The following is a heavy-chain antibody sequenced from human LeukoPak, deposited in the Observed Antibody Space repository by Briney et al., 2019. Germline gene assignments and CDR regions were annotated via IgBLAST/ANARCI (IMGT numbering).Heavy chain of an antibody. V-gene: IGHV1-69*04. J-gene: IGHJ4*02. Sequence: SVKVSCKASGGTFSSYAISWVRQAPGQGLEWMGRIIPILGIANYAQKFQGRVTITADKSTSTAYMELSSLRPEDTAVYYCARDGVAEMATISDYWGQGTLVTVSS. CDR2: IIPILGIA. CDR3: ARDGVAEMATISDY. D-gene: IGHD5-24*01. CDR1: GGTFSSYA.